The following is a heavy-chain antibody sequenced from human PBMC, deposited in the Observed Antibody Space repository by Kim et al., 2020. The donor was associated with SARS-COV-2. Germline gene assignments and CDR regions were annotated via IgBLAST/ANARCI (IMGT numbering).Heavy chain of an antibody. CDR1: GFTFSSYG. J-gene: IGHJ4*02. CDR3: AKDERSIVPAAISSY. D-gene: IGHD2-2*01. CDR2: ISYDGSNK. Sequence: GGSLRLSCAASGFTFSSYGMHWVRQAPGKGLEWVAVISYDGSNKYYADSVKGRFTISRDNSKNTLYLQMNSLRAEDTAVYYCAKDERSIVPAAISSYWGQGTLVTVSS. V-gene: IGHV3-30*18.